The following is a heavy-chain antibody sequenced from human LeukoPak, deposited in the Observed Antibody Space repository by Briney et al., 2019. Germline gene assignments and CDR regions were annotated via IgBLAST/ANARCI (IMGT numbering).Heavy chain of an antibody. CDR1: GFTFSTYA. V-gene: IGHV3-30-3*01. D-gene: IGHD3-22*01. CDR3: AKDQGYYDSGGYLA. J-gene: IGHJ5*02. CDR2: TSFDESNK. Sequence: GGSLRLSCAASGFTFSTYAMHWVRQAPGKGLEWVAFTSFDESNKFYADSVEGRFTISRDNSKNTLYLQMNSLRVEGTAVFYCAKDQGYYDSGGYLAWGQGTLVTVSS.